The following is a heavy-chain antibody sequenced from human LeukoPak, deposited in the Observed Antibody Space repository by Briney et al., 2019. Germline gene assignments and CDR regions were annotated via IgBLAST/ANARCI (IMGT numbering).Heavy chain of an antibody. CDR3: ARDLRRFAAYYFDY. CDR1: GFTFSGYA. V-gene: IGHV3-30*03. CDR2: ISSDGRDK. J-gene: IGHJ4*02. D-gene: IGHD5/OR15-5a*01. Sequence: GGSLRLSCAASGFTFSGYAVHWVRQAPGKGLEWVAVISSDGRDKHHADSVKGRFTISRDNSKNTLYLQTNSLRAEDTAVYYCARDLRRFAAYYFDYWGQGTLVTVSS.